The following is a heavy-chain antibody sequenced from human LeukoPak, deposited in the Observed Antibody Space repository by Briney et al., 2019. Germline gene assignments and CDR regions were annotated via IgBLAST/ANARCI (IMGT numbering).Heavy chain of an antibody. V-gene: IGHV1-69*13. CDR2: IIPIFGTA. J-gene: IGHJ5*02. CDR3: ARASRITMVRGATRAHWFDP. CDR1: GYTFTSYA. D-gene: IGHD3-10*01. Sequence: GASVKVSCKASGYTFTSYAISWVRQAPGQGLEWMGGIIPIFGTANYAQKFQGRVTITADESTSTAYMELSSLRSEDTAVYYCARASRITMVRGATRAHWFDPWGQGTLVTVSS.